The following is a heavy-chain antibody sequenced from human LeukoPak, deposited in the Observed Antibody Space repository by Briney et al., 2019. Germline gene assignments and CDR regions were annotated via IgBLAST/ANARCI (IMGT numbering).Heavy chain of an antibody. J-gene: IGHJ6*02. V-gene: IGHV1-2*06. Sequence: ASVKVSCKASGYTFTSYYMHWVRQAPGQGLEWMGRINPNSGGTNYAQKFQGRVTMTRDTSISTAYMELSRLRSDDTAVYYCASLGLTAVTTHPYYGMDVWGQGTTVTVSS. CDR2: INPNSGGT. CDR1: GYTFTSYY. D-gene: IGHD4-11*01. CDR3: ASLGLTAVTTHPYYGMDV.